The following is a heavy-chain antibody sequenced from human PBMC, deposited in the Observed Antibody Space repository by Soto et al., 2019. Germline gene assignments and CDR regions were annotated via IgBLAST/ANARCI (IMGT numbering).Heavy chain of an antibody. Sequence: GGSLRLSCAVSGFPPTTTPLSWVRQPPGKGLEWVTTISGTASRTYYVDSVKGRFFISRDNSKNTVTLQMNNLTLDDTAVYYCAPSFRYFDNWRQGAVVTVSS. CDR3: APSFRYFDN. CDR1: GFPPTTTP. J-gene: IGHJ4*02. V-gene: IGHV3-23*01. D-gene: IGHD3-9*01. CDR2: ISGTASRT.